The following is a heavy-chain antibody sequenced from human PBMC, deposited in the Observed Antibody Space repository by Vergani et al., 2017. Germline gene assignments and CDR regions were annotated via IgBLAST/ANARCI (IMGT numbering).Heavy chain of an antibody. J-gene: IGHJ6*03. D-gene: IGHD4-11*01. V-gene: IGHV4-34*01. CDR2: IDHTGRP. CDR1: GESFTSYH. CDR3: ARVNTETNGHLYYYYYRDV. Sequence: QVQLQQWGGGLLKPSETLSLTCVVNGESFTSYHWTWIRQSPGEGLEWVGDIDHTGRPDYNPSLKSRLTMSVDKSRNQFSLPLNSVTATDTAIYFCARVNTETNGHLYYYYYRDVRLQGTAVTVS.